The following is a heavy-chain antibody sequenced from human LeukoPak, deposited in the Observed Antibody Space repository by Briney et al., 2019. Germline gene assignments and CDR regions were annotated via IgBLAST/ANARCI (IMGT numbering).Heavy chain of an antibody. CDR2: IYAGGGA. CDR3: ARLIASRGYYMDV. D-gene: IGHD6-6*01. J-gene: IGHJ6*03. V-gene: IGHV3-53*01. CDR1: GFTVSSNY. Sequence: GESLRLSCAASGFTVSSNYLSWVRQAPGKGLEWVSIIYAGGGAYSADSLKGRFTISRDNSENTLYLQMNSLRVDDTAVYFCARLIASRGYYMDVWGKGTTVTVSS.